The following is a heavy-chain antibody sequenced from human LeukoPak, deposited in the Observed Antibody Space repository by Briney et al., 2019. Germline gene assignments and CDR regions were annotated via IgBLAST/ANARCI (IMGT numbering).Heavy chain of an antibody. Sequence: GGSLRLSCAASGFTFSSYAMSWVRQAPGKGLEWVSAISGSGGSTYYADSVKGRFTISRDNSKNTLYLQMNSLRAEDTAVYYCARISREYPGKSSFDIWGQGTMVTVSS. CDR2: ISGSGGST. CDR1: GFTFSSYA. CDR3: ARISREYPGKSSFDI. D-gene: IGHD2/OR15-2a*01. J-gene: IGHJ3*02. V-gene: IGHV3-23*01.